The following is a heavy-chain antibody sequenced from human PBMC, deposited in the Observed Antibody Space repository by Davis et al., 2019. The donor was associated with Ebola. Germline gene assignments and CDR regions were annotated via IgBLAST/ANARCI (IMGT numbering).Heavy chain of an antibody. CDR1: GFTFSSYS. V-gene: IGHV3-21*01. D-gene: IGHD3-3*01. Sequence: PGGSLRLSCAASGFTFSSYSMNWVRQAPGKGLEWVSSISSSSSYIYYADSVKGRFTISRDNAKNSLYLQMNSLRAEDTAVYYCARTRNLPYYDFWSGYEGNAFDIWGQGTMVTVSS. CDR3: ARTRNLPYYDFWSGYEGNAFDI. CDR2: ISSSSSYI. J-gene: IGHJ3*02.